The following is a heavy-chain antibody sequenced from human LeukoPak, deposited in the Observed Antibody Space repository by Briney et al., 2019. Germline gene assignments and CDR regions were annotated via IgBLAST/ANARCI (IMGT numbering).Heavy chain of an antibody. D-gene: IGHD3-10*01. J-gene: IGHJ4*02. CDR3: AKLKGWYGEGYFDY. CDR2: IYSDGRT. CDR1: GFAVSSNY. Sequence: GGSLRLSCAASGFAVSSNYMSWVRQAPGKGLEWVSVIYSDGRTYYADSVKGRFTISRDISKNALFLQMTSLRAEDTAVYYCAKLKGWYGEGYFDYWGQGTLVTVSS. V-gene: IGHV3-53*01.